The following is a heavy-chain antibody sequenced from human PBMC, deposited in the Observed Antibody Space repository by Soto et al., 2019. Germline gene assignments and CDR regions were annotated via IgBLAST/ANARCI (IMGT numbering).Heavy chain of an antibody. CDR1: GYTFTSYG. CDR2: ISAYNGNT. Sequence: GASVKVSCKASGYTFTSYGISWVRQAPGQGLEWMGWISAYNGNTNYAQKLQGRVTMTTDTSTSTAYMELRSLRSDDTAVYYCASWYYDSSGLEEYFQHWGQGTLVTVPQ. V-gene: IGHV1-18*01. J-gene: IGHJ1*01. CDR3: ASWYYDSSGLEEYFQH. D-gene: IGHD3-22*01.